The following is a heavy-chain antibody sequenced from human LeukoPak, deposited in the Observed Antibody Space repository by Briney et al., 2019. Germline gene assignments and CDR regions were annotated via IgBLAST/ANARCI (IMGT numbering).Heavy chain of an antibody. J-gene: IGHJ4*02. CDR2: TYYRSKWYN. Sequence: SETLSLTCAISGDSVSSNSAAWNWIRQSPSRGLEWLGRTYYRSKWYNDYAVSVKSRITINPDTSKNQFSLQLNSVTPEDTAEYYCARGAYYDSSGYYRAFDYWGQGTLVTVSS. CDR3: ARGAYYDSSGYYRAFDY. CDR1: GDSVSSNSAA. V-gene: IGHV6-1*01. D-gene: IGHD3-22*01.